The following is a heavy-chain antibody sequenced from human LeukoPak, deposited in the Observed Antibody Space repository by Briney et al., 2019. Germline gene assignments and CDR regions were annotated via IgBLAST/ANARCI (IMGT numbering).Heavy chain of an antibody. CDR1: GFTFSTYG. CDR2: ISGSGGST. CDR3: AKEGSVTTLVYYYYMDV. J-gene: IGHJ6*03. D-gene: IGHD4-23*01. V-gene: IGHV3-23*01. Sequence: GGTLRLSCAASGFTFSTYGLSWVRQAPGKGLEWVSAISGSGGSTYNADSVKGRFTISRDNSKNKVYLQMNSLRAEDTAVYYCAKEGSVTTLVYYYYMDVWGKGTTVTISS.